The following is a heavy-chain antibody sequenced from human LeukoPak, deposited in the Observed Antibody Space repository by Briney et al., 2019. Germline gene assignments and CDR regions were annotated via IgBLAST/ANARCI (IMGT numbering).Heavy chain of an antibody. J-gene: IGHJ3*02. D-gene: IGHD5-18*01. Sequence: SETLSLTCSFSNYSITSHYWGWIRQPPGKGLEWIANIHHSGSTNDNPSLKSRIIITMDTSKNQSSLKLTSVTAADTAVYYCALYGYKHDGFDIWGQGTMVTVSS. CDR3: ALYGYKHDGFDI. CDR2: IHHSGST. V-gene: IGHV4-38-2*02. CDR1: NYSITSHY.